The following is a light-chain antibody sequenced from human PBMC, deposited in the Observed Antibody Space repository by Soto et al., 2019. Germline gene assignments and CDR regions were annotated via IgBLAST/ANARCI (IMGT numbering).Light chain of an antibody. J-gene: IGLJ1*01. Sequence: QSVLTQPPSASGSPGQSVTISCTGTSSHVGGYNYVPWYQPHPGKAPNLIIYEVYKRPSGVPDRFSGSKSGNTAALTVSGLQAEDEADYSCSSYVGTNSYVFGTGTNVTVL. CDR3: SSYVGTNSYV. V-gene: IGLV2-8*01. CDR1: SSHVGGYNY. CDR2: EVY.